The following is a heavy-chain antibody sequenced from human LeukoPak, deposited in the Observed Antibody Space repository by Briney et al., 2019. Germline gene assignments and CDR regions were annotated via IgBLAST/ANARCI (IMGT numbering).Heavy chain of an antibody. CDR1: GFTFSSYW. J-gene: IGHJ6*03. V-gene: IGHV3-7*01. CDR3: ARVFEGAEQYQLLSSYYYYYMDV. Sequence: GGSLRLSCAASGFTFSSYWMSWVRQAPGKGLEWVANIKRDGSEKYYVDSVKGRFTISRDNAKNSLYLQMNSLRAEDTAVYYCARVFEGAEQYQLLSSYYYYYMDVWGKGTTVTVSS. CDR2: IKRDGSEK. D-gene: IGHD2-2*01.